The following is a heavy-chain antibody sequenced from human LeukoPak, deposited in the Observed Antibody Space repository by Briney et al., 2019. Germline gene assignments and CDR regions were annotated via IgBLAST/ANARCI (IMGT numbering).Heavy chain of an antibody. CDR3: AKEVVGMADY. CDR2: FSSTGGTT. Sequence: GGSLRLSCAAPGITFSSYGMSWVRQAPGKGLEWVSSFSSTGGTTYYADSVKGRFTISRDNSKNTLYLHMNSLRAEDTAVYYCAKEVVGMADYWGQGTLVTVSS. V-gene: IGHV3-23*01. D-gene: IGHD1-26*01. J-gene: IGHJ4*02. CDR1: GITFSSYG.